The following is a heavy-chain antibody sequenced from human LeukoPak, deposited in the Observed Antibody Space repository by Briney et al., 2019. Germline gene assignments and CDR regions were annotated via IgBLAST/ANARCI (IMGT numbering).Heavy chain of an antibody. J-gene: IGHJ3*02. CDR2: IKEDGNEK. V-gene: IGHV3-7*03. CDR1: GFTFSRSW. Sequence: GGSLRLSCAASGFTFSRSWMTWVRQAPGKGLEWVANIKEDGNEKHYADSLKGRFTISRDNAKNSLSLQMNSLRADDTALYYCARAKGSGWYSAFDIWGQGTMVTVSS. D-gene: IGHD6-19*01. CDR3: ARAKGSGWYSAFDI.